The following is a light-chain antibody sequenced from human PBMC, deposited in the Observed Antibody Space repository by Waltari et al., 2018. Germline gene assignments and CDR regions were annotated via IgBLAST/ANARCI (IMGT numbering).Light chain of an antibody. V-gene: IGLV2-14*03. J-gene: IGLJ3*02. CDR1: AGDIGFYDY. Sequence: QSALTQPASVSGSPGQSITISCTGTAGDIGFYDYVSWYQQHPGKAPKLLIFDVSTRPSGVSHRFSGSKSDNTASLTISGLQAEDEADYYCCSYSGGSTVLFGGGTKLTVL. CDR2: DVS. CDR3: CSYSGGSTVL.